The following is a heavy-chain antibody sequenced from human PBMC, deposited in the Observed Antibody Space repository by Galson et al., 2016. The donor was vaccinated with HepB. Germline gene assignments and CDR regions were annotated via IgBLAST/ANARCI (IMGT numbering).Heavy chain of an antibody. CDR1: GYSFTNYW. V-gene: IGHV5-51*01. CDR2: IHPDDSDT. D-gene: IGHD6-19*01. CDR3: ARFSGSGWGSFDY. Sequence: QSGAEVKKPGESLKISCKGSGYSFTNYWIGWVRQMPGKGLEWMGMIHPDDSDTKYSPSFQGQVTMSADKSISNAYLQWSSLKASDTAMYYCARFSGSGWGSFDYWGQGTLVTVSS. J-gene: IGHJ4*02.